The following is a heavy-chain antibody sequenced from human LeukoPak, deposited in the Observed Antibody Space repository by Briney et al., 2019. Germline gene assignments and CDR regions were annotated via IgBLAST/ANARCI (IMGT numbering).Heavy chain of an antibody. J-gene: IGHJ6*02. CDR1: GGSISSYY. Sequence: SETLSLTCTVSGGSISSYYWSWIRQPTGKGLEWIGYIYYSGSTDHNPSLKSRVTISVDTSKNQFSLKLSSVTAADTAVYYCARHPIYYDSSGYYQNYYYGMDVWGQGTTVTVSS. D-gene: IGHD3-22*01. CDR3: ARHPIYYDSSGYYQNYYYGMDV. CDR2: IYYSGST. V-gene: IGHV4-59*08.